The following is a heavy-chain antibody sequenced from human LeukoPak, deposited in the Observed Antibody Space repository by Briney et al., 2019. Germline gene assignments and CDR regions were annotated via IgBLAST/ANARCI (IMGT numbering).Heavy chain of an antibody. D-gene: IGHD5-18*01. CDR1: GFTFSSYE. V-gene: IGHV3-23*01. J-gene: IGHJ4*02. CDR2: ISGSGGST. Sequence: GGSLRLSCAASGFTFSSYEMNWVRQAPGKGLEWVSAISGSGGSTYYADSVKGRFTISRDNSKNTLYLQMNSLRAEDTAVYYCARRASTERGHSYGLDYWGQGTLVTVSS. CDR3: ARRASTERGHSYGLDY.